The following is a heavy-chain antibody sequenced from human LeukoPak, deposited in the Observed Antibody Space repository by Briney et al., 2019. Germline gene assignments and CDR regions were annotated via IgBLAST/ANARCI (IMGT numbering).Heavy chain of an antibody. D-gene: IGHD3-9*01. V-gene: IGHV1-2*03. CDR1: GFTFTGYY. J-gene: IGHJ4*02. CDR2: INPKTGET. Sequence: LGASVKVSCKASGFTFTGYYMHWMRQAPGLGLEWMGWINPKTGETTYAQRFQGRVTMTRDTSISTVYMELSGLRSDDTAVYYCARDWELRYWQGGFDYWGQGTLVTVSS. CDR3: ARDWELRYWQGGFDY.